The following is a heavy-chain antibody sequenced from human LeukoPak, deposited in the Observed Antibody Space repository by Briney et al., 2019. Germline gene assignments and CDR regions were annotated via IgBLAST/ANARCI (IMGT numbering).Heavy chain of an antibody. V-gene: IGHV3-33*01. J-gene: IGHJ4*02. CDR3: ARDYYSAYSDSSGYFDY. Sequence: PGGSLRLSCAASGFTFSNYGMHWVRQAPDKGREGVAVIWYDGSNRFYAESVTGRFTISRDNSKNTLSLRMDNLRAEDTALYYCARDYYSAYSDSSGYFDYWGQGTLVTVSS. D-gene: IGHD3-22*01. CDR2: IWYDGSNR. CDR1: GFTFSNYG.